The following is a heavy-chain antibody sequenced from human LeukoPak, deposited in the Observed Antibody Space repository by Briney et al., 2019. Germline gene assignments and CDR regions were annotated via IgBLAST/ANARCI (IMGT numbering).Heavy chain of an antibody. CDR1: GFTFSSYA. D-gene: IGHD5-12*01. CDR2: ITGSGDIT. V-gene: IGHV3-23*01. CDR3: AKYPWGSGYGYIDY. Sequence: GGSLRLSCAASGFTFSSYAMNWVRQAPGKGLEWISTITGSGDITYYADSVKGRSTISRDNSKDTLYLQMNSLSAEDTALYYCAKYPWGSGYGYIDYWGQGTLVTVSS. J-gene: IGHJ4*02.